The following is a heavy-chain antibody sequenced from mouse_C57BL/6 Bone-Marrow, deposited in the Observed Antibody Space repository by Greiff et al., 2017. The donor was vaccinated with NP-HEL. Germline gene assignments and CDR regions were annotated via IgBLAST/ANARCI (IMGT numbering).Heavy chain of an antibody. Sequence: EVMLVESGGGLVKPGGSLKLSCAASGFTFSDYGMHWVRQAPEKGLEWVAYIRSGSSSIYYADTVKGRFTISRDNAKHTLFLQMTRLRSEDTAMYYCARPSNWERGFDYWGQGTTLTVSS. CDR1: GFTFSDYG. CDR3: ARPSNWERGFDY. J-gene: IGHJ2*01. V-gene: IGHV5-17*01. CDR2: IRSGSSSI. D-gene: IGHD4-1*01.